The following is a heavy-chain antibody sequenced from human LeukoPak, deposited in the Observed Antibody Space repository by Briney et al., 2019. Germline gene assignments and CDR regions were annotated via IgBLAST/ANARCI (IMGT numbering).Heavy chain of an antibody. V-gene: IGHV6-1*01. CDR3: ARRLTQYDCFDP. J-gene: IGHJ5*02. CDR2: TYYRSTWYN. CDR1: GDSVLSNSVT. Sequence: SQTLSLTCAISGDSVLSNSVTWNWIRQSPSRGLEWLGRTYYRSTWYNDYAVSVRGRITVNPDTSKNQFSLHLNSVTPEDTAVYYCARRLTQYDCFDPWGQGILVTVSS. D-gene: IGHD2-2*01.